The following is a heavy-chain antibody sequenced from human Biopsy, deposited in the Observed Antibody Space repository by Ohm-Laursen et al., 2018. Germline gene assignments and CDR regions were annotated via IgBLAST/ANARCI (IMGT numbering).Heavy chain of an antibody. CDR3: AKGGHCTTSSCYMDLDY. Sequence: SLRLSCAASGFTFCDYAMNWVRQAPGKGLGWVSLFNGSSGSTYYADSVSGRFTVPRNGSKSPLYLQMSRLSAEDTAFYYCAKGGHCTTSSCYMDLDYWGQGTLVTVSS. D-gene: IGHD2-2*02. V-gene: IGHV3-23*01. J-gene: IGHJ4*02. CDR1: GFTFCDYA. CDR2: FNGSSGST.